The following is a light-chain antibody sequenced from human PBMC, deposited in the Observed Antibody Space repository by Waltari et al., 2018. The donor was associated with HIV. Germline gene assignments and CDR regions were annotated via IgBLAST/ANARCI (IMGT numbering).Light chain of an antibody. Sequence: QSVLTQPPSASGTPGQRVTISCSGSNSNVGISYVYWYQQRPGTPPKLVIYGINQRPSGVPDRFSGSKSGTSVSLVISGIRSEDEADYYCAAWDYSLSGWVFGGGTKLTVL. CDR3: AAWDYSLSGWV. J-gene: IGLJ3*02. CDR2: GIN. V-gene: IGLV1-47*01. CDR1: NSNVGISY.